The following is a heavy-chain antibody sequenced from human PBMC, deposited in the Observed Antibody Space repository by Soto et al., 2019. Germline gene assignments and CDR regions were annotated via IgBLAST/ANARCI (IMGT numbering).Heavy chain of an antibody. CDR3: AKDLGDGLQYYYGSGSYYNWFDP. Sequence: GGSLRLSCAASGFTFSSYGMHWVRQAPGKGLEWVAVISYDGSNKYYADSVKGRFTISRDNSKNTLYLQMNSLRAEDTAVYYCAKDLGDGLQYYYGSGSYYNWFDPWGQGTLVTVSS. J-gene: IGHJ5*02. D-gene: IGHD3-10*01. CDR2: ISYDGSNK. CDR1: GFTFSSYG. V-gene: IGHV3-30*18.